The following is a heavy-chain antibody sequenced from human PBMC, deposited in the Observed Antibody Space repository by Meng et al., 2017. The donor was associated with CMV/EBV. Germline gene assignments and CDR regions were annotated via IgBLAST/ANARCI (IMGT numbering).Heavy chain of an antibody. J-gene: IGHJ4*02. CDR1: GGSCSSFY. CDR3: ARDSSGWYPHFDY. V-gene: IGHV4-4*07. CDR2: IYTSGST. D-gene: IGHD6-19*01. Sequence: LQARGLRLVTPSATLSLTSPVSGGSCSSFYWSWFRTPAGTGLEWIGRIYTSGSTNYNPSLKSRVTMSVDTSKNQFSLKLSSVTAADTAVYYCARDSSGWYPHFDYWGQGTLVTVSS.